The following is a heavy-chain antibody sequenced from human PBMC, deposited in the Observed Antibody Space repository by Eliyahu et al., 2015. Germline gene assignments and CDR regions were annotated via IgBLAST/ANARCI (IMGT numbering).Heavy chain of an antibody. D-gene: IGHD3-3*01. Sequence: QVQLVQSGPEAKRPGASVKVSCKTSGYTFTXXQXXXVRQAPGQGLEWMGWIDPNSGGTDYAQKFQGRVTMTRDTSISTAYMELRGLRSDDAAVYFCARARITLYEVINDAIDLWGQGTQVNVSS. CDR1: GYTFTXXQ. J-gene: IGHJ3*01. CDR2: IDPNSGGT. V-gene: IGHV1-2*02. CDR3: ARARITLYEVINDAIDL.